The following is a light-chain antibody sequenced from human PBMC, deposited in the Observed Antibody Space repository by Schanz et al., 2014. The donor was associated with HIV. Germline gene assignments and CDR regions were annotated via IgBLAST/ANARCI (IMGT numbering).Light chain of an antibody. V-gene: IGLV2-8*01. J-gene: IGLJ3*02. CDR2: EVT. Sequence: QSALTQPPSASGSPGQAVTITCTGTGSDIGGYKYVSWYQQHPGKAPKLLIYEVTKRPSGVPDRFSGSKSGNTASLTVSGLQAEDEADYYCSSYAGSNWVFGGGTKLTVL. CDR3: SSYAGSNWV. CDR1: GSDIGGYKY.